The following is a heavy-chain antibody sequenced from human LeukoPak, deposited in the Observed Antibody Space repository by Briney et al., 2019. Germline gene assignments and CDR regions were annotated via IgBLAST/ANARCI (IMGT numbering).Heavy chain of an antibody. Sequence: GGSLRLSCAASGFTFSSYAMSWVRQAPGKGLEWVSAISGSGGSTYYADSVKGRFTISRDNSKNTLYLQMNSLRAEDTAVYYCAKEDYDFWSGYLGGSSYYFGYWGQGTLVTVSS. J-gene: IGHJ4*02. CDR3: AKEDYDFWSGYLGGSSYYFGY. CDR2: ISGSGGST. V-gene: IGHV3-23*01. D-gene: IGHD3-3*01. CDR1: GFTFSSYA.